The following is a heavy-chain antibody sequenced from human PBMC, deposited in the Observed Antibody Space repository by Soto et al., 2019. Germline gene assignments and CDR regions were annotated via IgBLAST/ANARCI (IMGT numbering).Heavy chain of an antibody. Sequence: QVQLVQSGAEVKKPGASVKVSCKALGYDFTNYFIHWVRQAPGQGLEWMGRINPSGGSTRYAQNFQGRVTMTSDTSTSTVHMELSSLRSDDTAVFYCARGSGSFVYGMDVW. CDR2: INPSGGST. V-gene: IGHV1-46*01. CDR1: GYDFTNYF. J-gene: IGHJ6*01. D-gene: IGHD3-10*01. CDR3: ARGSGSFVYGMDV.